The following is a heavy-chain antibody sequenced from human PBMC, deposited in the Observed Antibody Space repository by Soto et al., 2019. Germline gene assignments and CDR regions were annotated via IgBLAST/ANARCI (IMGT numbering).Heavy chain of an antibody. D-gene: IGHD3-22*01. CDR3: AKMETNYDSSGLDY. CDR1: GFTFSICA. Sequence: PGGSRRLSCAPSGFTFSICAMSWVRQAPGKGLEWVSTISASGGNTYYADSVKGRFAISRDNSESTLYLQMNRLRAGDTALYYCAKMETNYDSSGLDYWGQGTLVTVSS. V-gene: IGHV3-23*01. J-gene: IGHJ4*02. CDR2: ISASGGNT.